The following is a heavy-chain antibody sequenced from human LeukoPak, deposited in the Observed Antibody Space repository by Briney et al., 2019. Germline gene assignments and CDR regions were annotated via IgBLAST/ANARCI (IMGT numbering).Heavy chain of an antibody. CDR2: IGSSSSYI. D-gene: IGHD3-10*01. J-gene: IGHJ6*02. Sequence: GGSLRLSCAASGFTFSTYSMNWVRQAPGKGLEWVSSIGSSSSYIYYADSVRGRFTISRDNAKNSLYLQMNSLRAEDTAVYYCAREGSDYYYYGMDVWGQGTTVTVSS. V-gene: IGHV3-21*01. CDR3: AREGSDYYYYGMDV. CDR1: GFTFSTYS.